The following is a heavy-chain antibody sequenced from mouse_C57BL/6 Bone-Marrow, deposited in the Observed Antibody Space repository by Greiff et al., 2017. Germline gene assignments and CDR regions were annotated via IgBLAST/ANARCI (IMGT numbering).Heavy chain of an antibody. J-gene: IGHJ3*01. CDR3: ARNYYGSSYVLAY. V-gene: IGHV1-18*01. CDR1: GYTFTDYN. D-gene: IGHD1-1*01. Sequence: VQLQQSGPELVKPGASVKIPCKASGYTFTDYNMDWVKQSHGKSLEWIGDINPNNGGTIYNQKFKGKATLTVDKSSSTAYMELRSLTSEDTAVYYCARNYYGSSYVLAYWGQGTLVTVSA. CDR2: INPNNGGT.